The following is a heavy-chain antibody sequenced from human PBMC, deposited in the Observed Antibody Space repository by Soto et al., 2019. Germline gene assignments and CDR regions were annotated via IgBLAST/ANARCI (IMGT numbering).Heavy chain of an antibody. D-gene: IGHD3-10*01. V-gene: IGHV1-69*02. J-gene: IGHJ5*02. Sequence: QVQLVQSGAEVKKPGSSVKVSCKASGGTFSSYTISWVRQAPGQGLEWMGRIIPILGIANYAQKFQGRVTITADKSPSTAYMELSSLRSEDTAVYYCARGYCSGETNWFDPWGQGTLVTVSS. CDR3: ARGYCSGETNWFDP. CDR1: GGTFSSYT. CDR2: IIPILGIA.